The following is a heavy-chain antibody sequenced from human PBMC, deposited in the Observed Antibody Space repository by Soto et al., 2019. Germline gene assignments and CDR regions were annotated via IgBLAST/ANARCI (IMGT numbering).Heavy chain of an antibody. CDR3: ARTYSGSYGRFDY. D-gene: IGHD1-26*01. Sequence: ASVKVSCKASGYTFTGYYMHWVRQAPGQGLEWMGWINPNSGGTNYAQKFQGWVTMTRDTSISTAYMELSRLRSDDTAVYYCARTYSGSYGRFDYWGQGTLVTVSS. CDR2: INPNSGGT. CDR1: GYTFTGYY. V-gene: IGHV1-2*04. J-gene: IGHJ4*02.